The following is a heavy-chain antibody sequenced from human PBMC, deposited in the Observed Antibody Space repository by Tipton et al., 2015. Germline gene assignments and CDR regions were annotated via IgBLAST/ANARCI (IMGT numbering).Heavy chain of an antibody. Sequence: TLSLTCTVSGGSISSYYWVWIRQAPGKGLEWIGAISHSGNTFYNPSLKSRVTISADTSNNHFSLRLTSLTASDTAVYYCASLLLYGDYVHGLGYWGRGTLVTVSS. CDR3: ASLLLYGDYVHGLGY. D-gene: IGHD4-17*01. J-gene: IGHJ4*02. CDR1: GGSISSYY. V-gene: IGHV4-59*04. CDR2: ISHSGNT.